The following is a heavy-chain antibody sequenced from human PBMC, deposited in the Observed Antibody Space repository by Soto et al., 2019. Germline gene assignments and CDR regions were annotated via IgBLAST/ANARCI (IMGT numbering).Heavy chain of an antibody. CDR1: GYTFTSYG. CDR2: ISAHNGNT. CDR3: ARGRYGDY. D-gene: IGHD1-1*01. J-gene: IGHJ4*02. Sequence: QVHLVQSGAEVKKPGASVKVSCKASGYTFTSYGITWVRQAPGQGLEWMGWISAHNGNTDYAQKLQGRVIVTRDTSTSTACMALRSLGSADTAVKDCARGRYGDYWGQGAVVPVSS. V-gene: IGHV1-18*01.